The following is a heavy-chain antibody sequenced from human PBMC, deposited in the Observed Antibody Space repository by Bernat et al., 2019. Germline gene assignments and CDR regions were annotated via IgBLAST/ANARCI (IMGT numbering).Heavy chain of an antibody. Sequence: EVQLLESGGGLVQPGGSLRLSCAASGFTFSSYAMSWVRQAPVKGLEWVSAISGSGGSTYYADSVKGRFTISRDNSKNTLYLQMNSLRAEDTAVYYCANGFYDSSGFDYWGQGTLVTVSS. D-gene: IGHD3-22*01. J-gene: IGHJ4*02. CDR3: ANGFYDSSGFDY. CDR1: GFTFSSYA. CDR2: ISGSGGST. V-gene: IGHV3-23*01.